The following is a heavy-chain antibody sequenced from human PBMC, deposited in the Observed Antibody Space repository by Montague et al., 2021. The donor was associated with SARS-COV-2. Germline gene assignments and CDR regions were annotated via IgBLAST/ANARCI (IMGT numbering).Heavy chain of an antibody. Sequence: SETLSLTCTVFGYSISSGYFWAWLRQPPGKGLGWIGSIYHAGYIHYHPSLKSRVSIDIDTSRNQISLRVTDVAAADTAVYYCARAPCVGDCNSLASWFDPWGQGTLVSVSS. CDR3: ARAPCVGDCNSLASWFDP. CDR1: GYSISSGYF. J-gene: IGHJ5*02. CDR2: IYHAGYI. D-gene: IGHD2-21*02. V-gene: IGHV4-38-2*02.